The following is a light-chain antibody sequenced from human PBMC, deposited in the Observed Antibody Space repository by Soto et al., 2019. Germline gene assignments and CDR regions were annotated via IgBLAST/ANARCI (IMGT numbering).Light chain of an antibody. Sequence: EIVLTHAPCTLSLSPLERATRSFVASQSVSNNYLAWYQQTPGQSPSLLIYVASNRATGIPDRFSGSGSGTDFTLTISRLAPEDFAVYYCQQYGSSGTFGQGTKVDIK. CDR1: QSVSNNY. CDR3: QQYGSSGT. CDR2: VAS. J-gene: IGKJ1*01. V-gene: IGKV3-20*01.